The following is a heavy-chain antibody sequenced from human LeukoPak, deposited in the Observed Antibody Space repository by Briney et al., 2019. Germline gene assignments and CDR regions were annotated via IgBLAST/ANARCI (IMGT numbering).Heavy chain of an antibody. CDR3: ARWTGVIDS. V-gene: IGHV3-7*01. J-gene: IGHJ4*02. CDR1: GFTFSSYA. CDR2: IKQDGSLE. Sequence: GGSLRLSCAASGFTFSSYAMSWVRQAPGKGPEWVANIKQDGSLEHYMDSVKGRFTISRDNANSSLILQMDSLRAEDTAVYYCARWTGVIDSWGQGTLVTVSS. D-gene: IGHD2-21*01.